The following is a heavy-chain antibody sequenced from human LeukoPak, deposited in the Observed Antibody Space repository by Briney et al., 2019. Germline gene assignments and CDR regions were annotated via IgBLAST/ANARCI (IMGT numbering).Heavy chain of an antibody. CDR2: INPNSGGT. J-gene: IGHJ4*02. Sequence: ASVKVSCKASGYTFTGYYMHWVRQAPGQGLEWMGWINPNSGGTNYAQKFQGRVTMTRDTSISTAYMELSRLRSDHTAVYYCARADNYYDSSGYCRYWGQGTLVTVSS. CDR1: GYTFTGYY. CDR3: ARADNYYDSSGYCRY. V-gene: IGHV1-2*02. D-gene: IGHD3-22*01.